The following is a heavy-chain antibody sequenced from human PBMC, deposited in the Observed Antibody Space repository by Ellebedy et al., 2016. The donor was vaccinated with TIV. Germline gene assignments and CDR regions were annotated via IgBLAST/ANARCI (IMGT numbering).Heavy chain of an antibody. Sequence: ASVKVPCXAPGYPFTSFYMHWVRQAPGQGLEWMGIINPSGGSTSYAQKFQGRVTMTRDTPTSTAYMEMSSLRSEDTAVYYCARPSSTSCYRHCGLEYGMDVWGQGTTVTVSS. D-gene: IGHD2-2*01. CDR1: GYPFTSFY. J-gene: IGHJ6*02. V-gene: IGHV1-46*01. CDR3: ARPSSTSCYRHCGLEYGMDV. CDR2: INPSGGST.